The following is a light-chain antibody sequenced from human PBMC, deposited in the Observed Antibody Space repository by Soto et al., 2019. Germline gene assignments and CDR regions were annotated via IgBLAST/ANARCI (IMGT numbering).Light chain of an antibody. CDR1: TSAIGAYNY. CDR3: SSYTTINTVVV. Sequence: QSALTQPASVSGSPGQSITFSCTGTTSAIGAYNYVSWYQHHPGKAPKLLIYDVTDRPAGVSDRFSGYKSGTTASLTTTGLQAEDEADYFCSSYTTINTVVVFGGGTKLTVL. CDR2: DVT. V-gene: IGLV2-14*03. J-gene: IGLJ3*02.